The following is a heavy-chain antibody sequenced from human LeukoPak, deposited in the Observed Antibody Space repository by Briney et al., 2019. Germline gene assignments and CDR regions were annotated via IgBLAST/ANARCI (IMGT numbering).Heavy chain of an antibody. CDR1: GGTFSSYA. J-gene: IGHJ4*02. CDR2: IIPIFGTA. Sequence: SVKVSCKASGGTFSSYAISWVRQAPGQGLEWMGGIIPIFGTANYAQKFQGRVTITADESTSTAYMELSSLRSEDTAVYYCARDGSRIAAAGIEADYWGQGNLVTVSS. CDR3: ARDGSRIAAAGIEADY. D-gene: IGHD6-13*01. V-gene: IGHV1-69*13.